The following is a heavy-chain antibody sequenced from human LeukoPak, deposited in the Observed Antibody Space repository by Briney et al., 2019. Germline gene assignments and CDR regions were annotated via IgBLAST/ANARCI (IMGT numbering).Heavy chain of an antibody. D-gene: IGHD6-19*01. J-gene: IGHJ6*03. CDR1: GYTYTSYY. CDR2: INPSGGST. CDR3: ARDRVEAVAGTSDYYYYMDV. V-gene: IGHV1-46*01. Sequence: ASVKVPCKASGYTYTSYYMHWVRQAPGQGLEWMGIINPSGGSTSYAQKFQGRVTMTRDMSTSTVYMELSSLRSEDTAVYYCARDRVEAVAGTSDYYYYMDVWGKGTTVTVSS.